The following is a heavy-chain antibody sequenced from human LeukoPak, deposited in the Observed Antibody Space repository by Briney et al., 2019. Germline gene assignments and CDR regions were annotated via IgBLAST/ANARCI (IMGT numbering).Heavy chain of an antibody. V-gene: IGHV3-7*01. Sequence: GGSLRLSCAASGFTFSSCWMSWVRQAPGKGLEWVANIKQDGSEKYYVDSVKGRFTISRDNAKNSLYLQMNSLRAEDTAVYYCARDARDGDYFDYWGQGTLVTVSS. D-gene: IGHD4-17*01. CDR1: GFTFSSCW. CDR2: IKQDGSEK. CDR3: ARDARDGDYFDY. J-gene: IGHJ4*02.